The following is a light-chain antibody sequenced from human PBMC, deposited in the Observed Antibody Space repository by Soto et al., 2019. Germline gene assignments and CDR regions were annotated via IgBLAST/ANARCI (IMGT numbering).Light chain of an antibody. Sequence: QSVLTQPPSVSGAPGQRVTISCTGSSSNIGAGYDVHWYQQLPGTAPKLLIYGNSNRPSGVPDRFSGSKSGTSASLPITGLQAEDEADYYCQSYDSSLWVFGGGTKLTVL. CDR2: GNS. CDR3: QSYDSSLWV. J-gene: IGLJ3*02. CDR1: SSNIGAGYD. V-gene: IGLV1-40*01.